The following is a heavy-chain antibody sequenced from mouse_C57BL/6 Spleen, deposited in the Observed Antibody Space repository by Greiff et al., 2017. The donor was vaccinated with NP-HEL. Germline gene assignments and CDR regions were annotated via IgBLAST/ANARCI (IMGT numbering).Heavy chain of an antibody. Sequence: EVQLQQSGPELVKPGASVKISCKASGYSFTDYNMNWVKQSNGKSLEWIGVINPNYGTTSYNQKFKVKATLTVEQSSSTAYMQLNSLESEDSAVYYCARKSLRLIAMDYWGQGTSVTVSS. CDR1: GYSFTDYN. D-gene: IGHD1-2*01. CDR2: INPNYGTT. CDR3: ARKSLRLIAMDY. J-gene: IGHJ4*01. V-gene: IGHV1-39*01.